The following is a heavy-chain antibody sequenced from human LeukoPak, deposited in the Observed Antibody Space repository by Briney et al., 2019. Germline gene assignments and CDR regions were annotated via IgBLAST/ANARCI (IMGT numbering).Heavy chain of an antibody. D-gene: IGHD3-10*01. CDR1: GFTFSSYA. Sequence: GGSLRLSCSASGFTFSSYAMHWVRQAPGKGLEYVSAISSNGGSTYYADSVKGRFTISRDNSKNTLYLQMSSLRAKDTAVYYCAASGGSYGSGSYHYWGQGTLVTVSS. V-gene: IGHV3-64D*06. CDR2: ISSNGGST. CDR3: AASGGSYGSGSYHY. J-gene: IGHJ4*02.